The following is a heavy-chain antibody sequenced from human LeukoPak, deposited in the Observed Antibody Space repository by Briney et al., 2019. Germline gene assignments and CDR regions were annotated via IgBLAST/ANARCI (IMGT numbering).Heavy chain of an antibody. J-gene: IGHJ5*02. V-gene: IGHV1-69*13. CDR3: ARGSMVGGVVSAP. D-gene: IGHD3-10*01. CDR1: GGTFSSYA. Sequence: ASVKVSCKASGGTFSSYAISWVRQAPGQGLEWMGGIIPIFGTANYAQKFQGRVTITADESTSTAYMELSSLRSEDTAVYYCARGSMVGGVVSAPGGREPLVTVSS. CDR2: IIPIFGTA.